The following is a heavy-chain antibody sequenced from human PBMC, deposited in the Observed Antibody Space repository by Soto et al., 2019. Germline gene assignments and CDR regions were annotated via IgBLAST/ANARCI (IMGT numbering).Heavy chain of an antibody. D-gene: IGHD3-22*01. V-gene: IGHV3-30*18. Sequence: PGGSLRLSCAASGFTFSSYGMHWVRQAPGKGLEWVAVISYDGSNKYYADSVKGRFTISRDNSKNTLYLQMNSLRAEDTAVYYCAKDLSRYYYDSSGYPLDYWGQGTLVTVSS. CDR2: ISYDGSNK. J-gene: IGHJ4*02. CDR3: AKDLSRYYYDSSGYPLDY. CDR1: GFTFSSYG.